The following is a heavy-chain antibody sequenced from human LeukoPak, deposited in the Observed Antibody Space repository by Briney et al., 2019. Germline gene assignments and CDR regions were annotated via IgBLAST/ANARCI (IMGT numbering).Heavy chain of an antibody. J-gene: IGHJ4*02. V-gene: IGHV1-2*02. CDR2: INPNSGGT. Sequence: ASVKVSCKASGYTFTGYYMHWVRQAPGQGLEWMGWINPNSGGTNYAQKFQGRVTMTRDTSISTAYMELSRLRSDDTAVYYCARDLIVGATFNPTADYWGQGTLVTVSS. CDR3: ARDLIVGATFNPTADY. CDR1: GYTFTGYY. D-gene: IGHD1-26*01.